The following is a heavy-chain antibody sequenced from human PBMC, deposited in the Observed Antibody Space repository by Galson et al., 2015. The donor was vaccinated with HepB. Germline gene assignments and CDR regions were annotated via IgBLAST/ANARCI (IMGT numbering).Heavy chain of an antibody. CDR2: IRVSGSGT. CDR1: GFTFSSYA. D-gene: IGHD3-10*01. Sequence: SLRLSCAASGFTFSSYAMSWVRQAPGKGLEWVSSIRVSGSGTYYADSVKGRFTLSRDNSKNTLYLQMHSLRAEDTAVYFCAKFPGASGSFPHYFDYWGRGTLVTVSS. J-gene: IGHJ4*02. V-gene: IGHV3-23*01. CDR3: AKFPGASGSFPHYFDY.